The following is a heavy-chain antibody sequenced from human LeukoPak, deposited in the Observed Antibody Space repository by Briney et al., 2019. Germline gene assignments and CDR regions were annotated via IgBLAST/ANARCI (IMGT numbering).Heavy chain of an antibody. CDR2: INWNGGST. D-gene: IGHD2-2*01. Sequence: GGSLRLSCAASGFTFDDYGMSWVRQAPGKGLEWLSGINWNGGSTDYADSVKGRFTISRDNAKNSLYLQMNSLRAEDTALYYCARKGYCSSTSCSYYYYYYMDVWGKGTTVTVSS. J-gene: IGHJ6*03. V-gene: IGHV3-20*04. CDR1: GFTFDDYG. CDR3: ARKGYCSSTSCSYYYYYYMDV.